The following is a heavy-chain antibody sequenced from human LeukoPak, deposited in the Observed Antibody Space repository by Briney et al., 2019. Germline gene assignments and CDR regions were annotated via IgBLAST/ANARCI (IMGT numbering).Heavy chain of an antibody. CDR1: GFTFSSYA. V-gene: IGHV3-23*01. J-gene: IGHJ4*02. D-gene: IGHD6-19*01. CDR3: ARGPGIAVAGRNY. Sequence: GGSLRLSCAASGFTFSSYAVSWVRQAPGKGLEWVSAISGSGGSTYYADSVKGRFTISRDNSKNTLYLQMNSLRAEDTAVYYCARGPGIAVAGRNYWGQGTLVTVSS. CDR2: ISGSGGST.